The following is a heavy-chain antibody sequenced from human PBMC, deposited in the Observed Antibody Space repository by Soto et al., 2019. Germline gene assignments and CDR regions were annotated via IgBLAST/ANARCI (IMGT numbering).Heavy chain of an antibody. D-gene: IGHD1-26*01. Sequence: SLRLSCAASGFSFSDHYMDWVRQAPGKGLEWVGLTRNKANSYTTEYAASVKGRFTISRDDSKNSLYLQMNSLKTEDTAVYYCARGEVGATNYYYGMDVWGQGTTVTASS. J-gene: IGHJ6*02. V-gene: IGHV3-72*01. CDR3: ARGEVGATNYYYGMDV. CDR2: TRNKANSYTT. CDR1: GFSFSDHY.